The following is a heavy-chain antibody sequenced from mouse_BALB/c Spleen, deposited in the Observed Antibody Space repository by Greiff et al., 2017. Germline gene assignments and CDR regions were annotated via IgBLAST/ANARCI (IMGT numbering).Heavy chain of an antibody. J-gene: IGHJ4*01. CDR1: GYTFTDYA. V-gene: IGHV1S137*01. D-gene: IGHD2-1*01. Sequence: VQLQQSGAELVRPGVSVKISCKGSGYTFTDYAMHWVKQSHAKSLEWIGVISTYYGDASYNQKFKGKATMTVDKSSSTAYMELARLTSEDSAIYYCARSKRGNSDAMDYWGQGTSVTVSS. CDR2: ISTYYGDA. CDR3: ARSKRGNSDAMDY.